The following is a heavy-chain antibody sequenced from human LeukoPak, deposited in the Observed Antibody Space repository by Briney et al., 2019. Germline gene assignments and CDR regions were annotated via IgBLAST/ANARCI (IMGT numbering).Heavy chain of an antibody. Sequence: GRSLRLSCTASGFTFGDYAMSWVRQAPGKGLEWLSYISSSGTTIYYADSVKGRFTISRDNAKNSLYLQMNSLRAEDTAVYYCAKTRGYDYVWGSYRLASYFDYWGQGTLVTVSS. J-gene: IGHJ4*02. CDR2: ISSSGTTI. D-gene: IGHD3-16*02. V-gene: IGHV3-11*01. CDR3: AKTRGYDYVWGSYRLASYFDY. CDR1: GFTFGDYA.